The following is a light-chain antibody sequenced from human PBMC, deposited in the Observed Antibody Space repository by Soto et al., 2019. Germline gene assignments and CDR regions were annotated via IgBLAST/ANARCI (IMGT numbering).Light chain of an antibody. CDR3: QQYYDWPPYT. CDR1: QSVSSN. CDR2: GAS. J-gene: IGKJ1*01. V-gene: IGKV3-15*01. Sequence: EIVMTQSPAALSVSPGERATLSCRASQSVSSNLAWYQQKPGLAPRLLIHGASSRATGVPARFSGSGSGTEFTLTISSLQSEDFGVYYCQQYYDWPPYTFGQGTKVEIK.